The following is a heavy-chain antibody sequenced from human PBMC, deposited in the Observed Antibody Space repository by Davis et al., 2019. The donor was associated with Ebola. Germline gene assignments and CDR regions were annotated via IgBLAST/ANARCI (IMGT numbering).Heavy chain of an antibody. CDR2: INPNSGDT. D-gene: IGHD3-10*01. CDR3: AREGSLEVLD. V-gene: IGHV1-2*02. CDR1: GYTFTGYY. Sequence: ASVTVSCKASGYTFTGYYIHWVRQAPGQGLEWMGWINPNSGDTHYVQKFQGRVTLTRDTSITTAYMELSSLRSDDTAVYYCAREGSLEVLDWGQGTLITVSS. J-gene: IGHJ4*02.